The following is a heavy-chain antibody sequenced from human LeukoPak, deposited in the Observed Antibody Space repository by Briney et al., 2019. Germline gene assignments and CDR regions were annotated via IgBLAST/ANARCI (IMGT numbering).Heavy chain of an antibody. V-gene: IGHV3-30*02. J-gene: IGHJ4*02. CDR3: AKDYLAIYYDFWSGYSYYFDY. Sequence: PGGSLRLSCAASGFTFSSYGMHWVRQAPGKGLGWVAFIRYDGSNKYYADSVKGRFTISRDNSKNTLYLQMNSLRAEDTAVYYCAKDYLAIYYDFWSGYSYYFDYWGQGTLVTVSS. CDR2: IRYDGSNK. D-gene: IGHD3-3*01. CDR1: GFTFSSYG.